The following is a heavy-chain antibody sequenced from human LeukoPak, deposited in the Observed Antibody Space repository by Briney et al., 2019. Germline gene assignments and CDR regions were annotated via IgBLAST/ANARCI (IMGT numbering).Heavy chain of an antibody. D-gene: IGHD2-15*01. CDR2: IDPSDSYT. CDR1: GYSFTSYW. Sequence: LGESLKISCKGSGYSFTSYWISWVRQMPRKGLECMGMIDPSDSYTNYSPSFQGHVTISADKSISTAYLQWSSLKASDTAMYYCARHYCSGGSCFGDPWGQGTLVTVSS. J-gene: IGHJ5*02. V-gene: IGHV5-10-1*01. CDR3: ARHYCSGGSCFGDP.